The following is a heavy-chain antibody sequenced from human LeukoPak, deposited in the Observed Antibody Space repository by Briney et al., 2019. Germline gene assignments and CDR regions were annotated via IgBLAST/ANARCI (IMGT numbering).Heavy chain of an antibody. Sequence: GGSLRLSCAASGFTFSSYALSWVRQAPGKGLEWVSAISTSGGTYYADSVKGRFTISRDNSKNTLYLQMNSLRAEDTAVYYCARDSSGYYPLEYFQHWGQGTLVTVSS. CDR1: GFTFSSYA. J-gene: IGHJ1*01. V-gene: IGHV3-23*01. CDR3: ARDSSGYYPLEYFQH. CDR2: ISTSGGT. D-gene: IGHD3-22*01.